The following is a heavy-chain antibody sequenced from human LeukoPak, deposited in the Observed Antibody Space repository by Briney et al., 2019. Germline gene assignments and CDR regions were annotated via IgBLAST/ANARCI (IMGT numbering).Heavy chain of an antibody. V-gene: IGHV3-21*01. CDR1: GFTFSTYS. D-gene: IGHD6-13*01. Sequence: GGSLRLSCAASGFTFSTYSMDWVRQAPGKGLEWVSSISSSSSYIYYADSVKGRFTISKDNAKNLLYLQMNSLRAEDTAVYYCARCPEPPFISSSWYEVGGFDYWGQGTLVTVSS. J-gene: IGHJ4*02. CDR2: ISSSSSYI. CDR3: ARCPEPPFISSSWYEVGGFDY.